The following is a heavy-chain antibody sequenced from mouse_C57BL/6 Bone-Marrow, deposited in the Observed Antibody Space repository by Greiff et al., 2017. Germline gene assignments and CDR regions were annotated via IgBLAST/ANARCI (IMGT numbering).Heavy chain of an antibody. Sequence: VQLQQSGPELVKPGASVKISCKASGYSFTDYNMNWVKQSNGKSLEWIGVINPNYGTTSYNQKFKGKTTLTVYQSSSTAYMQLNSLTSACSAVYYCARITTVVATDYYAMDYWGQGTSVTVSS. V-gene: IGHV1-39*01. CDR1: GYSFTDYN. CDR2: INPNYGTT. D-gene: IGHD1-1*01. CDR3: ARITTVVATDYYAMDY. J-gene: IGHJ4*01.